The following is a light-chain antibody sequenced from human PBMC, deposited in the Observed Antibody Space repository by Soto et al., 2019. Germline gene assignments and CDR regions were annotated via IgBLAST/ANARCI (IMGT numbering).Light chain of an antibody. CDR3: QQYDSYSSGP. J-gene: IGKJ1*01. CDR2: DAS. V-gene: IGKV1-5*01. Sequence: DIQMTQSPSTLSSSVGDRVTITCRASQTINSWSAWYQQKPWKPPQVLIFDASSLETGVPSRFSGSASGTEFTLTVSNLQPDDFATYYCQQYDSYSSGPFGEGTKVDIK. CDR1: QTINSW.